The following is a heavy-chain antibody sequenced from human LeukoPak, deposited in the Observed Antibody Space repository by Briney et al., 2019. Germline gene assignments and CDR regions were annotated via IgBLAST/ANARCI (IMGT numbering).Heavy chain of an antibody. CDR3: ARESMRIAAAGTRYYYGMDV. D-gene: IGHD6-13*01. V-gene: IGHV6-1*01. J-gene: IGHJ6*02. CDR2: TYYRSKWYN. CDR1: GDSVSSNSAA. Sequence: SQTLSHTCAISGDSVSSNSAAWNWIRQSPSRGLEWLGWTYYRSKWYNDYAVSVKSRITINPDTSKNQFSLQLNSVTPEDTAVYYCARESMRIAAAGTRYYYGMDVWGQGTTVTVSS.